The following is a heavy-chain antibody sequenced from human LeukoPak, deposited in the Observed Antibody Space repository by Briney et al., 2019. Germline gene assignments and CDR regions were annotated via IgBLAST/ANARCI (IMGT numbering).Heavy chain of an antibody. J-gene: IGHJ4*02. D-gene: IGHD5-24*01. CDR2: IYQSGST. CDR3: ARGERSWRWLQSNSYYFDY. V-gene: IGHV4-30-2*01. Sequence: PSQTLSLTRAVSGGSISSGGYSWSWIRQPPGKGLEWIGYIYQSGSTYYNPSLKSRVTISVDRSKNQFSLKLSSVTAADTAVYYCARGERSWRWLQSNSYYFDYWGQGTLVTVSS. CDR1: GGSISSGGYS.